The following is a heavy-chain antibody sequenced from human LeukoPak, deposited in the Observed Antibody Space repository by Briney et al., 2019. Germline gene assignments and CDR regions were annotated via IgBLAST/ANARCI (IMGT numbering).Heavy chain of an antibody. CDR2: ISYDGSNK. D-gene: IGHD2-15*01. J-gene: IGHJ4*02. Sequence: PGRSLRLSCAASGFTFSSYGMHWVRQAPGKGLEWVAVISYDGSNKYYADSVKGRFTISRDNSKNTLYLQMNSLRAEDTAVYYCAKDLVSDIVVVVAATPAFDYWGQGTLVTVSS. CDR1: GFTFSSYG. V-gene: IGHV3-30*18. CDR3: AKDLVSDIVVVVAATPAFDY.